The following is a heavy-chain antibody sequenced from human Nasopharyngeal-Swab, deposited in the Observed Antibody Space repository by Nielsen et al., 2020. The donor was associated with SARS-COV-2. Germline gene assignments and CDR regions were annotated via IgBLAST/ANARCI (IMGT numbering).Heavy chain of an antibody. V-gene: IGHV3-73*01. CDR3: TRCGGSCYTGKDY. D-gene: IGHD2-15*01. J-gene: IGHJ4*02. CDR1: GFIFSDSA. Sequence: GESLKISCAASGFIFSDSAIHWVRQASGKGLEWVGRIRSKGNSYATEYAASVEGRFTISRDDSKNTAYLQMNSLITKDTAVYYCTRCGGSCYTGKDYWGQGTLVTVSS. CDR2: IRSKGNSYAT.